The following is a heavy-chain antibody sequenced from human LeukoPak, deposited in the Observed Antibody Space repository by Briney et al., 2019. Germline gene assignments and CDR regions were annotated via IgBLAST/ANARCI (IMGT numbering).Heavy chain of an antibody. CDR2: ISWNSGNI. V-gene: IGHV3-9*01. D-gene: IGHD1-26*01. Sequence: GGSLRLSCAGSAFTFSSYSMNWVRQAPGKGLEWVSGISWNSGNIGYADSVKGRFTISRDNAKNSLNLQMNSLRAEDTALYYCAKDTRAIVGSAHNAFDIWGQGTMVTASS. CDR1: AFTFSSYS. CDR3: AKDTRAIVGSAHNAFDI. J-gene: IGHJ3*02.